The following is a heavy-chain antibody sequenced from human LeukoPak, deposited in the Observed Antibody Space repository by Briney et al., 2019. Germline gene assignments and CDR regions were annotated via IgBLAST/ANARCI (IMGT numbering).Heavy chain of an antibody. J-gene: IGHJ4*02. Sequence: ETLSLTCAVYGGSFSDYYWSWIRQAPGKGLEWVANIKQDVSEKYYVDSVKGRFTISRDNAKNSLYLQMNSLRAEDTAVYYCARDSGWGLDYWGQGTLVTVSS. CDR3: ARDSGWGLDY. D-gene: IGHD6-19*01. CDR1: GGSFSDYY. CDR2: IKQDVSEK. V-gene: IGHV3-7*01.